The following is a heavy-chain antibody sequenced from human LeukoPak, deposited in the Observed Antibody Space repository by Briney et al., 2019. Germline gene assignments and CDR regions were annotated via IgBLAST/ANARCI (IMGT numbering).Heavy chain of an antibody. Sequence: GGSLRLSCAASGFMLSNYWMTWVRQAPGKGLEWVSSISSSSSYIYYADSVKGRFTISRDNAKNSLYLQMNSLRAEDTAVYYCARDLLYGSGSYYNVYIYFDYWGQGTLVTVSS. J-gene: IGHJ4*02. CDR1: GFMLSNYW. V-gene: IGHV3-21*01. CDR2: ISSSSSYI. CDR3: ARDLLYGSGSYYNVYIYFDY. D-gene: IGHD3-10*01.